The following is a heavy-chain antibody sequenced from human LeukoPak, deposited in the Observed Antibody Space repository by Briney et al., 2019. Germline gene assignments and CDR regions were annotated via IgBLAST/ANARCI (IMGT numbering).Heavy chain of an antibody. J-gene: IGHJ4*02. D-gene: IGHD6-19*01. CDR2: ISGSAGST. CDR1: GFTFSNYA. CDR3: ARGQYTSGWNGDY. Sequence: GGSLRLSCAASGFTFSNYAVTWVRQAPGKGLEWVSAISGSAGSTYYADSVKGRFTISRDNSKDILYLQMNSLRVDDTAVYYCARGQYTSGWNGDYWGQGTLVTVSS. V-gene: IGHV3-23*01.